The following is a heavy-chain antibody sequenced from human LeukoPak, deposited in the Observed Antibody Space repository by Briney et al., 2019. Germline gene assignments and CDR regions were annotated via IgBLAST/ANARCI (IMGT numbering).Heavy chain of an antibody. CDR1: GGSISSYY. J-gene: IGHJ4*02. D-gene: IGHD3-22*01. CDR2: IYYSGST. Sequence: SETLSLTCTVSGGSISSYYWSWIRQPPGKGLEWIGYIYYSGSTNYNPSLKSRVTISVDTSKNQFSLKLSSVTAADTAVYYCARRDFSDSSAYYGFWGQGILVTVSS. V-gene: IGHV4-59*08. CDR3: ARRDFSDSSAYYGF.